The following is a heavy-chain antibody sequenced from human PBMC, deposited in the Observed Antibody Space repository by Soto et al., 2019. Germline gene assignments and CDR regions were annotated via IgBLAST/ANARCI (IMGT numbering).Heavy chain of an antibody. CDR2: IYYSGST. CDR1: GGSISSSSYY. J-gene: IGHJ4*02. V-gene: IGHV4-39*01. Sequence: QLQLQESGPGLVKPSETLSLTCTVSGGSISSSSYYWGWIRQPPGKGLEWIGSIYYSGSTYYNPSLKSRVTISVDTSKNQFSLKLSPVTAADTAVYYCARHVFTVVRGVIPSSDYWGQGTLVTVSS. D-gene: IGHD3-10*01. CDR3: ARHVFTVVRGVIPSSDY.